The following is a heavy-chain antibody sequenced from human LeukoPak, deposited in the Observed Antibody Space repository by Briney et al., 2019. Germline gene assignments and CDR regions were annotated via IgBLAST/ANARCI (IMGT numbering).Heavy chain of an antibody. J-gene: IGHJ4*02. Sequence: GASVKVSCKASGYTFTGYYMHWVRQAPGQGLEWMGWINPNSGGTNYAQKFQGRVTMTRDTSISTAYMELSSLRSEDMAVYYCARSSSKYGDGIDYWGQGTLVTVSS. V-gene: IGHV1-2*02. CDR2: INPNSGGT. CDR3: ARSSSKYGDGIDY. D-gene: IGHD4-17*01. CDR1: GYTFTGYY.